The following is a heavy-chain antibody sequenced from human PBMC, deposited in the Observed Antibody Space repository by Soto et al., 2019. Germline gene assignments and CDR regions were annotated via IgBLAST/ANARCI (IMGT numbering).Heavy chain of an antibody. D-gene: IGHD6-19*01. J-gene: IGHJ4*02. V-gene: IGHV1-18*01. Sequence: ASVKVSCKASGYSFTSYGISWVRQAPGQGLEWMGWISAYNGNTNHAQKLQGRVTMTTDTSTSTAYMELRSLRSDDTAVYYCARDLRSPVMYSSGWIIFDYWGQGTLVNVAS. CDR1: GYSFTSYG. CDR3: ARDLRSPVMYSSGWIIFDY. CDR2: ISAYNGNT.